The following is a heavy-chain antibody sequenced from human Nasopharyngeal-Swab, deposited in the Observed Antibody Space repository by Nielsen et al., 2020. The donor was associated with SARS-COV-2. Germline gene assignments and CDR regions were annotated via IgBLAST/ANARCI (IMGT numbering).Heavy chain of an antibody. Sequence: GSLRLSCAVYGGSFSGYYWSWIRQPPGKGLEWIGEINHSGSTNYNPSLKSRVTISVDTSKNQFSLKLSSVTAADTAVYYRARGRVGAKDYWGQGTLVTVSS. CDR3: ARGRVGAKDY. D-gene: IGHD1-26*01. J-gene: IGHJ4*02. V-gene: IGHV4-34*01. CDR2: INHSGST. CDR1: GGSFSGYY.